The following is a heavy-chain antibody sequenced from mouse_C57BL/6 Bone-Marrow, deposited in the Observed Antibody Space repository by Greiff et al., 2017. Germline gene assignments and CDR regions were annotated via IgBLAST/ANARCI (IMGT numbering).Heavy chain of an antibody. V-gene: IGHV1-59*01. D-gene: IGHD1-1*01. CDR2: IDPSDSYT. CDR1: GYTFTSYW. J-gene: IGHJ2*01. CDR3: ANYYGSSYIDY. Sequence: QVQLQQPGAELVRPGTSVKLSCKASGYTFTSYWMHWVKQRPGQGLEWIGVIDPSDSYTNYNQKFKGKATLTVDTSSSTAYMQLSSRTSEDSAVYYCANYYGSSYIDYWGQGTTLTVSS.